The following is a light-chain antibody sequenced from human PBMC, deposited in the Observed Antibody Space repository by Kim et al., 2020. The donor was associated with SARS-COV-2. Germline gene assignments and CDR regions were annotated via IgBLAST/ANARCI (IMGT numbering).Light chain of an antibody. J-gene: IGLJ2*01. V-gene: IGLV3-19*01. Sequence: ALGQTVRITCQGDSLRSYYASWYQQKPGQAPVHVIYGKNNRPSGIPDRFSGSSSGNPASLTITGAQAEDEADYYCNSRDSSGNHVVFGGGTQLTVL. CDR1: SLRSYY. CDR3: NSRDSSGNHVV. CDR2: GKN.